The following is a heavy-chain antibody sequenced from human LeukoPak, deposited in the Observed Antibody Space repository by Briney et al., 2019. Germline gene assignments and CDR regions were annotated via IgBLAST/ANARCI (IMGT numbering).Heavy chain of an antibody. D-gene: IGHD3-10*01. V-gene: IGHV1-2*02. CDR3: AREPIRSSAPFRRWFDP. CDR2: INPNSGGT. CDR1: GYTLTGYY. Sequence: ASVKVSFKASGYTLTGYYMHWVRQAPGQGLEWMGWINPNSGGTNYAQKFQGRVTMTRDTSISTAYMDLTSLRSDDTAVYYCAREPIRSSAPFRRWFDPWGQGTLVTVSS. J-gene: IGHJ5*02.